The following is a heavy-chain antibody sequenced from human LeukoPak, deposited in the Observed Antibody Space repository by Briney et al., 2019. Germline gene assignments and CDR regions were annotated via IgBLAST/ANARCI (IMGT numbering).Heavy chain of an antibody. Sequence: SETLSLTCAVSGGSISSSNWWSWVRQPPGKGLEWIGEVYHSGSTNYNPSLKSRVTISVDKSKNQFSLKLSSVTAADTAVYYCAVLTGYYYFDYWGQGTLVIVSS. V-gene: IGHV4-4*02. D-gene: IGHD3-9*01. CDR2: VYHSGST. CDR1: GGSISSSNW. J-gene: IGHJ4*02. CDR3: AVLTGYYYFDY.